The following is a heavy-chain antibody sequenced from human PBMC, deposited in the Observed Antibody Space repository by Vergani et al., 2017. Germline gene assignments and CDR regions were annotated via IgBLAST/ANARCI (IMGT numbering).Heavy chain of an antibody. CDR2: IDWDDDK. D-gene: IGHD2-21*02. CDR1: GFSPSTSGMC. V-gene: IGHV2-70*15. CDR3: ARSLSGRGCDCADFDY. J-gene: IGHJ4*02. Sequence: QVTLRESGPALVKPTQTLTLTCTFSGFSPSTSGMCVSWIRQPPGKALWWLARIDWDDDKYYSTSLKTRLTIAKDTSKNQVVLTMTNMDPVDTATYYCARSLSGRGCDCADFDYWGQGTLVTVSS.